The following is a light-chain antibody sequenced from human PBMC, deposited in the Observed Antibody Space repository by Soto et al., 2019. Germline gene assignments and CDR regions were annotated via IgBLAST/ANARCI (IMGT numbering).Light chain of an antibody. V-gene: IGKV3-15*01. CDR2: GAS. J-gene: IGKJ2*01. Sequence: EIVMTQSPANLSVSPGERATLSCRASQRVSSNLAWYQQKPGQGPRLLIYGASTRATSIPARFSGSGSGTEFTLTINSLHSEDFAVDYCQQYNKWPPYTFGQGTKLEIK. CDR3: QQYNKWPPYT. CDR1: QRVSSN.